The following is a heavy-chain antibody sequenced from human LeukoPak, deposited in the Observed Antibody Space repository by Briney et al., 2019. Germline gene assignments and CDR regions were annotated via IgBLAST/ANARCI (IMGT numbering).Heavy chain of an antibody. CDR3: ARDLSSSGWYYFDY. CDR2: IHYSGRT. CDR1: GGSISSSSFY. D-gene: IGHD6-19*01. J-gene: IGHJ4*02. V-gene: IGHV4-39*02. Sequence: SETLSLTCTVSGGSISSSSFYWGWIRQPPGKGLEWIGYIHYSGRTYYNPSLKSRVTISVDTSKNQFSLKLSSVTAADTAVYYCARDLSSSGWYYFDYWGQGTLVTVSS.